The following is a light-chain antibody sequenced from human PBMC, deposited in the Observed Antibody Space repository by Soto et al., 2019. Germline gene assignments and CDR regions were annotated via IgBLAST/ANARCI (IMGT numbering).Light chain of an antibody. V-gene: IGKV3-20*01. CDR3: QQDGSSRT. J-gene: IGKJ1*01. CDR2: AAS. CDR1: QSVSSNF. Sequence: EIVLTQSPGTLSLSPGERATLSCRASQSVSSNFLAWYQEKPGQAPRLLIYAASSRAAGIPDRFSGSGSGTDFTLTISRLEPEDFAMYYCQQDGSSRTFGQGTKVDIK.